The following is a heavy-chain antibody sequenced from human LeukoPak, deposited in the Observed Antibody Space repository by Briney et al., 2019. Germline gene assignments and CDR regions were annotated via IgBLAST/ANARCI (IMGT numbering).Heavy chain of an antibody. CDR1: GYTFTSYY. D-gene: IGHD6-6*01. Sequence: GASVKVSCKASGYTFTSYYIHWVRQAPGQGLEWMGIINPSGGSTSYAQKFQGRVTMTRDMSTSTVYMELSSLRSEDTAVYCCARAKFMAAPTGWGQGTLVTVSS. CDR3: ARAKFMAAPTG. CDR2: INPSGGST. J-gene: IGHJ4*02. V-gene: IGHV1-46*01.